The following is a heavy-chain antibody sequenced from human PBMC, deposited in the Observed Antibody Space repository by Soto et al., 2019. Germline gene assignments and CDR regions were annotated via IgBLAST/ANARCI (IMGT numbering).Heavy chain of an antibody. J-gene: IGHJ5*02. Sequence: QVQLVQSGAEVKKPGASVKVSCKASGYTFTSYGISWVRQAPGQGLEWMGWIIAYNGNTNYAQKLQGRVTMTTDTSTSTDYMGLSSLRSDDTAVYYCARDRGSIVQLLVPNWFAPWGQGTLVTVSA. CDR3: ARDRGSIVQLLVPNWFAP. D-gene: IGHD2-2*01. CDR2: IIAYNGNT. CDR1: GYTFTSYG. V-gene: IGHV1-18*04.